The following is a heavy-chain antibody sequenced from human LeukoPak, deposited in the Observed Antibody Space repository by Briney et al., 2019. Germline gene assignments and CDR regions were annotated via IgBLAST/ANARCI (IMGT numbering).Heavy chain of an antibody. V-gene: IGHV1-69*01. D-gene: IGHD6-13*01. Sequence: SVKVSCKASGGTFSSYAISWVRQAPGQGLEWMGGIIPIFGTANYAQKFQGRVTITADESTSTAYMELSSLRSEDTAVCYCARESSSWKLNWFDPWGQGTLATVSS. J-gene: IGHJ5*02. CDR2: IIPIFGTA. CDR1: GGTFSSYA. CDR3: ARESSSWKLNWFDP.